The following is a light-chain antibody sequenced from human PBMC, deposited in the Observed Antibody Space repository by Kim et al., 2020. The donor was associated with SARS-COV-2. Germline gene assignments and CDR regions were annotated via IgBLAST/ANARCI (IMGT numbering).Light chain of an antibody. CDR3: QQRFNWPLT. CDR2: DSS. Sequence: LFPGERATLSCRASHRVSNYFAWYQQKPGQAPRLLLYDSSNRATGIPARFSGSGSGTDCTLTISSLEPEDFAIYYCQQRFNWPLTFGGGTKVDIK. J-gene: IGKJ4*01. CDR1: HRVSNY. V-gene: IGKV3-11*01.